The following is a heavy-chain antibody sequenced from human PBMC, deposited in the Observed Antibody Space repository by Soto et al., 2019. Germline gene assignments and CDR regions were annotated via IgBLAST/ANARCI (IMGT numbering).Heavy chain of an antibody. D-gene: IGHD3-9*01. Sequence: QPGGSLRLSCAASGFTFSSYWMSWVRQAPGKGLERVANIKQDGSEKYYVDSVKGRFTISRDNAKNSLYLHMNSLRAVDTAVYYCARGERYFDRLYYYYGVDVWGQGTTVTVSS. J-gene: IGHJ6*02. CDR2: IKQDGSEK. V-gene: IGHV3-7*03. CDR3: ARGERYFDRLYYYYGVDV. CDR1: GFTFSSYW.